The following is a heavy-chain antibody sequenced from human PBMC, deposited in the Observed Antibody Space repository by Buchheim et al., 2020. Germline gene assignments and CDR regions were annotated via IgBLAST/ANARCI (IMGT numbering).Heavy chain of an antibody. Sequence: QLQLQESGPGLVKPSETLSLTCTVSGGSISSSSYYWGWIRQPPGKGLEWIGSIYYSGSTYYNPSLKSRVTISVDTSQNQFSLKLSSVTAADTAVYYCAREYGDYVGYYYYGMDVWGQGTT. CDR3: AREYGDYVGYYYYGMDV. D-gene: IGHD4-17*01. CDR1: GGSISSSSYY. CDR2: IYYSGST. V-gene: IGHV4-39*01. J-gene: IGHJ6*02.